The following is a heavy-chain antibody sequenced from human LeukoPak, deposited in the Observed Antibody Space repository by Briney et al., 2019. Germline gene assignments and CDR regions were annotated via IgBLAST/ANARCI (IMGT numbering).Heavy chain of an antibody. CDR1: GFTFSSYG. CDR3: AKLITVTTRGGAFDI. CDR2: IRYDGSNK. Sequence: PGGSLRLSCAASGFTFSSYGMHWVRQAPGKGLEWVAFIRYDGSNKYYADSVKGRFTISRDNSKNTLYLQMNSLRAEDTAVYYCAKLITVTTRGGAFDIWGQGTMVTVSS. V-gene: IGHV3-30*02. J-gene: IGHJ3*02. D-gene: IGHD4-17*01.